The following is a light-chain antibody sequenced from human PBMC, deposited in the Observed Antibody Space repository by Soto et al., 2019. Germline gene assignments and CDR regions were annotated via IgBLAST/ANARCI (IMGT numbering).Light chain of an antibody. CDR1: RSNIGRST. Sequence: QSVLTQPPSASGTPGQKVTISCSGSRSNIGRSTVSWYQQVPGMTPKLLIHGNNLRPSGVPDRFSGSKSGTSASLAISGLQSEDEADYYCATWDDSLHAWVFGGGTKVTVL. V-gene: IGLV1-44*01. CDR3: ATWDDSLHAWV. CDR2: GNN. J-gene: IGLJ3*02.